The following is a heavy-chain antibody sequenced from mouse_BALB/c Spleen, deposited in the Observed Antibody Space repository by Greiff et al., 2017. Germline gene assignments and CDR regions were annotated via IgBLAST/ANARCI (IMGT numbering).Heavy chain of an antibody. Sequence: VQLQQSGAELVRSGASVKLSCTASGFNIKDYYMHWVKQRPEQGLEWIGWIDPENGDTEYAPKFQGKATMTEDTSSNTAYLQLSSLTSEDTAVYYCNAPTGTWFAYWGQGTLVTVSA. CDR2: IDPENGDT. V-gene: IGHV14-4*02. D-gene: IGHD4-1*02. CDR1: GFNIKDYY. J-gene: IGHJ3*01. CDR3: NAPTGTWFAY.